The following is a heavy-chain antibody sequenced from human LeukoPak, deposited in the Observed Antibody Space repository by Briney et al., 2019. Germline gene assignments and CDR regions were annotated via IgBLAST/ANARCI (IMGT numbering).Heavy chain of an antibody. CDR3: ASYYYDSSGYSYYFDY. J-gene: IGHJ4*02. D-gene: IGHD3-22*01. Sequence: PSETLSLTCTVSGGSISSYYWGWIRQPPGKGLEWIGYIYYSGSTNYNPSLKSRVTISVDTSKNQFSLKLSSVTAADTAVYYCASYYYDSSGYSYYFDYWGQGTLVTVSS. CDR2: IYYSGST. V-gene: IGHV4-59*01. CDR1: GGSISSYY.